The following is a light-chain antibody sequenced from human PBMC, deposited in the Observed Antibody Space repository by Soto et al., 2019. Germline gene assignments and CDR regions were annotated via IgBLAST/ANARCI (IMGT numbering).Light chain of an antibody. CDR3: GTWESYLSVGV. CDR1: GSNIGSNS. J-gene: IGLJ2*01. V-gene: IGLV1-51*01. CDR2: DNN. Sequence: QSVLTQPPLVSAAPGQTVTISCSGSGSNIGSNSVSWYQQVPGTAPKLLLYDNNKRPSGIPDRFSGSKSGTSATLGITGLQTADEADYYCGTWESYLSVGVFGGGTSSPS.